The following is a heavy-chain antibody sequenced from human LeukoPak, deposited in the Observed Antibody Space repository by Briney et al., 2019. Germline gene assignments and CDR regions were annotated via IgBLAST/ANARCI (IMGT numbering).Heavy chain of an antibody. J-gene: IGHJ5*02. V-gene: IGHV4-59*01. D-gene: IGHD5-18*01. CDR2: IYYSGNT. CDR1: GGSISSYY. Sequence: SETLSLTCTVSGGSISSYYWSWIRQPPGKGLEWIGYIYYSGNTNYNPSLKSRVTISVDTSKNQFSLKLSSVTAADTAVYYCAREAMPDVDTAMDRRAPTNWFDPWGQGTLVTVSS. CDR3: AREAMPDVDTAMDRRAPTNWFDP.